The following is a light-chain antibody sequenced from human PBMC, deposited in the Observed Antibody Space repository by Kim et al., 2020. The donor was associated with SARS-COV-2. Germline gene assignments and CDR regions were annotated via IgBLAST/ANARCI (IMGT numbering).Light chain of an antibody. CDR3: QQRSNWPPT. CDR1: QSVSSY. V-gene: IGKV3-11*01. J-gene: IGKJ4*01. Sequence: EIVLTQSPATLSLSPGERATLSCRASQSVSSYLAWYQQKPGQAPRLLIYDASSRATCIPARFSGSGSGTDFTLTISSLEPEDFAVYYCQQRSNWPPTFGGGTNLDI. CDR2: DAS.